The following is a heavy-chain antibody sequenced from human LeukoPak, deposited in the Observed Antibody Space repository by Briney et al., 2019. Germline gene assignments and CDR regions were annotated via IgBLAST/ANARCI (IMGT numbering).Heavy chain of an antibody. D-gene: IGHD6-19*01. Sequence: GGSLRLSCAASGFTFSSYAMSWVRQAPGKGLEWVSAVSGSGGSTVYADSVKGRFTISRDTSKNTLYLQMNSLRAEDTAVYYCAKGGGESGWTNYYFDYWGQGTLVTVSS. CDR1: GFTFSSYA. CDR3: AKGGGESGWTNYYFDY. V-gene: IGHV3-23*01. CDR2: VSGSGGST. J-gene: IGHJ4*02.